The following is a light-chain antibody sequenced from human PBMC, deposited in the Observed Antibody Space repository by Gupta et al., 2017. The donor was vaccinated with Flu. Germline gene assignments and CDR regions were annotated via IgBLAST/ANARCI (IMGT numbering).Light chain of an antibody. J-gene: IGLJ3*02. CDR1: STNSGGHH. Sequence: QSALTQPPAVSAAPGQRVTISCSGSSTNSGGHHVSWYQQVPRTAPKLLIYEDDKRPSGIPDLFSASKCDTTATLDSTVLQTGEEAYYFCVTWSRSLSAGGFGGGTKLTVL. CDR3: VTWSRSLSAGG. CDR2: EDD. V-gene: IGLV1-51*02.